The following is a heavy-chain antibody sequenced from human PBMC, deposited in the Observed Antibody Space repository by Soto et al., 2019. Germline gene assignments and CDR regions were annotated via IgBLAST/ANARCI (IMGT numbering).Heavy chain of an antibody. CDR1: GLTFSSHW. CDR3: ARPLGTTVIVDY. D-gene: IGHD4-17*01. V-gene: IGHV3-74*01. Sequence: EVQLVESGGGLVQPGGSLRLSCAASGLTFSSHWMHWVRQAPGKGLVYVSGISPDGRTTNYADSVKGRFTISRDNAKNTLYLQMNTLRGEDTAVYYCARPLGTTVIVDYWGLGTLVTVSS. J-gene: IGHJ4*02. CDR2: ISPDGRTT.